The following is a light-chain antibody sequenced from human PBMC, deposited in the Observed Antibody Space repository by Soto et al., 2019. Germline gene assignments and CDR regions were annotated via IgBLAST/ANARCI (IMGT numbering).Light chain of an antibody. V-gene: IGKV3-15*01. CDR3: QQRSNWA. CDR2: RAS. Sequence: VMTQSPATLSVSPGERATLSCRASQNVGGSVAWYRQKPGQAPRLLIYRASTRATGIPARFSGSGSGTEFTLTISSLQSEAFAIYYCQQRSNWALGQGTKVDIK. CDR1: QNVGGS. J-gene: IGKJ1*01.